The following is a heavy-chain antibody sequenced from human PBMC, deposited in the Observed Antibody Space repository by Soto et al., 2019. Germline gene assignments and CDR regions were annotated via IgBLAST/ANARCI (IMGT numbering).Heavy chain of an antibody. J-gene: IGHJ6*02. CDR1: GFSVGDYY. V-gene: IGHV3-11*06. Sequence: QVQLVESGGGLVEPGGSLRLSCAASGFSVGDYYMTWIRQAPGKGLEWLSYSSSSGGYTNYADSVKGRFTISRDNDRNSLYLQMDSLRAEDTAVYFCARSSGWRQVFTCDYGLDVWGQGTTVTVSS. CDR3: ARSSGWRQVFTCDYGLDV. CDR2: SSSSGGYT. D-gene: IGHD3-16*01.